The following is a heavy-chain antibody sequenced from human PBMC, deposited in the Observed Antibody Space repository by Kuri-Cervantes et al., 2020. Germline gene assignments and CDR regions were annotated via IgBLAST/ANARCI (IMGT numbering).Heavy chain of an antibody. CDR3: ARRYYGSDAFDI. V-gene: IGHV4-39*01. J-gene: IGHJ3*02. CDR1: GGSISSSSYY. CDR2: IYYSGST. D-gene: IGHD3-10*01. Sequence: GSLRLSCTVSGGSISSSSYYWGWIRQPPGKGLEWIGSIYYSGSTYYNPSLKSRVTISVDTSKNQFSLKLSSVTAADTAVYYCARRYYGSDAFDIWGRGTMVTVSS.